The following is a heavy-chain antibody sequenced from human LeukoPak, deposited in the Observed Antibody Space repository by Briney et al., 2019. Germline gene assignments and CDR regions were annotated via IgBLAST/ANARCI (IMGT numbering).Heavy chain of an antibody. Sequence: SETLSLTCTVSGGSISSSSYYWGWIRQPPGKGLEWIASIYYSGSTYYNPSRKSRITISVNTSKNQFSLKLSSVTAADTALYYCAREGPWQWLSFFDYWGQGTLVTVSS. J-gene: IGHJ4*02. V-gene: IGHV4-39*07. D-gene: IGHD6-19*01. CDR3: AREGPWQWLSFFDY. CDR1: GGSISSSSYY. CDR2: IYYSGST.